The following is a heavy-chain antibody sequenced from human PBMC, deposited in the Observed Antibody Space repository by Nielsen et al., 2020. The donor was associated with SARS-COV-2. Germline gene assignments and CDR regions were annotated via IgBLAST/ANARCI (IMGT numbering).Heavy chain of an antibody. CDR3: ARGTYEDYTFYKHYDLDV. Sequence: WVRQAPGQGLEWMGWISAYNGNTNYAQKLQGRVTMTTDTSTSTAYVELRSLRSDDTAVYYCARGTYEDYTFYKHYDLDVWGLGTTVTVSS. CDR2: ISAYNGNT. V-gene: IGHV1-18*01. J-gene: IGHJ6*03. D-gene: IGHD4-17*01.